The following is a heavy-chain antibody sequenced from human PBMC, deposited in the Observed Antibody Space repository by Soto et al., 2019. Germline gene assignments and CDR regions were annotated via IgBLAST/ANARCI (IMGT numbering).Heavy chain of an antibody. J-gene: IGHJ5*02. Sequence: PGGSLRLFCAASGFTFSSYAMHWVRQAPGKGLEWVAVISYDGSNKYYADSVKGRFTISRDNSKNTLYLQMNSLRAEDTAVYYCAREVRADFWSGYYTGGNWFDPWGQGTLVTVSS. D-gene: IGHD3-3*01. CDR2: ISYDGSNK. CDR3: AREVRADFWSGYYTGGNWFDP. V-gene: IGHV3-30-3*01. CDR1: GFTFSSYA.